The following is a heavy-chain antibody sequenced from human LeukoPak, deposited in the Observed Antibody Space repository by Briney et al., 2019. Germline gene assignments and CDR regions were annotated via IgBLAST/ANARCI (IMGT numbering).Heavy chain of an antibody. CDR1: GYSISSGYY. J-gene: IGHJ4*02. V-gene: IGHV4-38-2*02. D-gene: IGHD6-19*01. CDR3: ARRRRGWYGSVAHCDY. Sequence: PSETLSLTCTVSGYSISSGYYWGWIRQPPGQGLEWIGSIYHSGSTYYNPSLKSRVTISVDTSKNQFSLKLSSVTAADTAVYYCARRRRGWYGSVAHCDYWGQGTLVTVSS. CDR2: IYHSGST.